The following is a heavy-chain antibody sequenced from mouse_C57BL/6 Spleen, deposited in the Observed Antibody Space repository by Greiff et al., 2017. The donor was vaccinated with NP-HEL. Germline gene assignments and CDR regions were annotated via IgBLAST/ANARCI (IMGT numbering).Heavy chain of an antibody. CDR1: GYTFTDYE. D-gene: IGHD3-2*02. Sequence: QVQLKQSGAELVRPGASVTLSCKASGYTFTDYEMHWVKQTPVHGLEWIGAIDPETGGTAYNQKFKGKAILTADTSSSTAYMELRSLTSEDSAVYYCTRGSSGYVPGFAYWGQGTLVTVSA. V-gene: IGHV1-15*01. J-gene: IGHJ3*01. CDR2: IDPETGGT. CDR3: TRGSSGYVPGFAY.